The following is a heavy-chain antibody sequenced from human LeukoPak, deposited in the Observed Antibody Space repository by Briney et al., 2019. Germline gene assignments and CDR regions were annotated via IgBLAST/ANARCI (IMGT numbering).Heavy chain of an antibody. CDR1: GFTFSSYE. CDR2: ISSSGSTI. CDR3: ARQNSGYYPDY. J-gene: IGHJ4*02. D-gene: IGHD3-22*01. V-gene: IGHV3-48*03. Sequence: GGSLRLSCAASGFTFSSYEMNWVRQAPGKGLEWVSYISSSGSTIYYADSVKGRFTISGDNAKNSLYLQMNSLRAEDTAVYYCARQNSGYYPDYWGQGTLVTVSS.